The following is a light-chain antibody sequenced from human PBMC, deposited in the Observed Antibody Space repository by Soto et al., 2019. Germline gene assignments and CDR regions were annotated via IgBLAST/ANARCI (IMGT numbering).Light chain of an antibody. Sequence: DIQMTQSPSSLSASVGDRVTITCRASQSISNYLSWYQHKPGIAPKLLIYAASTLQSGVPSRFSGSGSGADFTLLISSLQCEDFETYYCLQCYNTPPLTFGGGTRVEIK. CDR2: AAS. J-gene: IGKJ4*01. CDR3: LQCYNTPPLT. CDR1: QSISNY. V-gene: IGKV1-39*01.